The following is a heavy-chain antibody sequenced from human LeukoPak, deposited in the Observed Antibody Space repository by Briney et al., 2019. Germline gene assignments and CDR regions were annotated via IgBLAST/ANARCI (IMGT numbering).Heavy chain of an antibody. D-gene: IGHD3-10*01. CDR3: ARVDYYGSGSNFDY. Sequence: SETLSLTCTVSGGSISSSSYYWGWIRQPPGKGLEWIGSIYYSGSTYYNPSLKSRVTISVDTSKNQFSLKLSSVTAADTAVYYCARVDYYGSGSNFDYWGQGTLVTVSS. V-gene: IGHV4-39*07. J-gene: IGHJ4*02. CDR2: IYYSGST. CDR1: GGSISSSSYY.